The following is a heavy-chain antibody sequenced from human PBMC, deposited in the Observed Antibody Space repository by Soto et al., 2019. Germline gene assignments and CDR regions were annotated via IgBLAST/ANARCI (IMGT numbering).Heavy chain of an antibody. CDR1: GGSISSGGYY. J-gene: IGHJ4*02. CDR2: IYYSGST. D-gene: IGHD6-13*01. V-gene: IGHV4-31*03. CDR3: AREVVLAAAVNGPLDTGRQYYFDY. Sequence: PSETLSLTCTVSGGSISSGGYYWSWIRQRPGKGLEWIGYIYYSGSTYYNPSLKSRVTISADTSKNQFSLNLSSVTAADTAMYYCAREVVLAAAVNGPLDTGRQYYFDYWGQGTLVTVSS.